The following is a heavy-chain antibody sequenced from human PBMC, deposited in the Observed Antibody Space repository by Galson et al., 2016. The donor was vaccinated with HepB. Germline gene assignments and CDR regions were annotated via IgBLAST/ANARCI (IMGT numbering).Heavy chain of an antibody. CDR3: ARIPYFYGNDDSIGFDY. J-gene: IGHJ4*02. CDR2: IYYGGST. V-gene: IGHV4-31*03. Sequence: TLSLTCSVSGASIASSGYYWTWIRQHPGKGLEWIGYIYYGGSTNYNPSLRGRGTISFDTSNNYFSLRLTSVTAADTAVYYCARIPYFYGNDDSIGFDYWGLGILVTVSA. D-gene: IGHD3-10*01. CDR1: GASIASSGYY.